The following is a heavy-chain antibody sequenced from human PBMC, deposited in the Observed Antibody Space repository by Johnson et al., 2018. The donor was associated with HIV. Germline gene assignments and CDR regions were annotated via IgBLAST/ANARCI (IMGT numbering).Heavy chain of an antibody. CDR1: GFTFSSYG. V-gene: IGHV3-30*19. Sequence: QVQLVESGGGVVQPGRSLRLSCAASGFTFSSYGMHWVRQAPGKGLEWVAVISYDGTNKYYADSAKGRFTISRDNSRNTLFLQMNSLRVEDTAAYYCARGVNRQLGGVDGFGIGGQGTMVTVSS. CDR3: ARGVNRQLGGVDGFGI. J-gene: IGHJ3*02. D-gene: IGHD3-10*01. CDR2: ISYDGTNK.